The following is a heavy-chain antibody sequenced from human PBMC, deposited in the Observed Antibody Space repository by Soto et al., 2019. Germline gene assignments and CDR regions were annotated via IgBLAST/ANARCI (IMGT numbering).Heavy chain of an antibody. J-gene: IGHJ4*02. D-gene: IGHD3-22*01. V-gene: IGHV1-69*13. CDR2: IIPIFGTA. CDR1: GGTFSSYA. CDR3: ARARDYYDSSGYFDY. Sequence: ASVKVSCKASGGTFSSYAISWVRQAPGQGLEWMGGIIPIFGTANYAQKFQGRVTITADESTSTAYMELSSLRSEDTAVYYCARARDYYDSSGYFDYWGQGTLVTVSS.